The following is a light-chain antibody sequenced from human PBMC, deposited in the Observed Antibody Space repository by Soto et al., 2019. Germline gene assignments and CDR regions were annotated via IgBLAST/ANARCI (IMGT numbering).Light chain of an antibody. CDR3: QQYNTWLWT. CDR1: QSVNAN. CDR2: GAS. V-gene: IGKV3-15*01. Sequence: EVVMPQSPATLSVSPGERATLSCRASQSVNANLAWYQQKPGQAPRLLIHGASNRATGIPARFSGSGFGTECILTISSLQSEDFAVYYCQQYNTWLWTFCQGSKVEI. J-gene: IGKJ1*01.